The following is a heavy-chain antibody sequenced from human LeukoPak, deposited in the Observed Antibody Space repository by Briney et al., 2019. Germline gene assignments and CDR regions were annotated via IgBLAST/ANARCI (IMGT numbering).Heavy chain of an antibody. CDR3: ASSGGFSQTAYIVVVPAATGGAFDI. CDR1: GGTFSSNA. CDR2: IIPIFGTA. D-gene: IGHD2-2*01. J-gene: IGHJ3*02. V-gene: IGHV1-69*13. Sequence: SVKVSCKASGGTFSSNAISSVRQAPAQGLEWMGGIIPIFGTANYAQKFQGRVTITADESTSTAYMELSSLRSEDTAVYYCASSGGFSQTAYIVVVPAATGGAFDIWGQGTMVTVSS.